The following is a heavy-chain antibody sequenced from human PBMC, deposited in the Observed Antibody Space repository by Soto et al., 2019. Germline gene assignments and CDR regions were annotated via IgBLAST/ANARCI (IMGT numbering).Heavy chain of an antibody. D-gene: IGHD2-2*01. CDR3: ARDGGKDCSSTSCYRSGYYYGMDV. CDR2: ISAYNGNT. V-gene: IGHV1-18*01. J-gene: IGHJ6*02. Sequence: QVQLVQSGAEVKKPGASVKVSCKASGYTFTSYGISWVRQAPGQGLEWMGWISAYNGNTNYAQKLQGRVNMTTDTSTSTAYMELRSLRSDDTAVYYCARDGGKDCSSTSCYRSGYYYGMDVWGQGTTVTVSS. CDR1: GYTFTSYG.